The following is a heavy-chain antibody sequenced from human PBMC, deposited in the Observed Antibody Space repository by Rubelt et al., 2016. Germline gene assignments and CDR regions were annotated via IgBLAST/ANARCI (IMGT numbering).Heavy chain of an antibody. J-gene: IGHJ4*02. CDR1: GGSISSYY. Sequence: QVQLQESGPGLVKPSETLSLTCTVSGGSISSYYWSWIRQPAGKGLEWIGRIYTSGSTNYNPSLKSRVTMSVATSKNQFSRKLRSVTAADTAVYYCAREITGNLYYFDYWGQGTLVTVSS. CDR2: IYTSGST. D-gene: IGHD3-16*01. V-gene: IGHV4-4*07. CDR3: AREITGNLYYFDY.